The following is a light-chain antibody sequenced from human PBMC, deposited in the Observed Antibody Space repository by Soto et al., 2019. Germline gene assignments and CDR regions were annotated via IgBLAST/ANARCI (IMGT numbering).Light chain of an antibody. Sequence: SYELTQPPSVSVAPGQTARITCGGNNMGSKSVHWYQQKPGQAPVLVVYDDSDRPSGIPERFSGSNSGNTATLTISRVEAGDEADYYSQVWDSSSDHYVFGTVTKLTVL. J-gene: IGLJ1*01. V-gene: IGLV3-21*02. CDR1: NMGSKS. CDR2: DDS. CDR3: QVWDSSSDHYV.